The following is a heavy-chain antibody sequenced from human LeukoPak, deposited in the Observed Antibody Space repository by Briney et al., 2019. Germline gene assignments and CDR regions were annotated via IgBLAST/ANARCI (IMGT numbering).Heavy chain of an antibody. Sequence: GGSLRLSCAASGFTFDDYAMHWVRQAPGKGLEWVSGISWNSGSIGYADSVKGRFTISRDNAKNSLYLQMNSLRAEDTALYYCAKVLQQLHPYYYGMDVWGQGTTVTVSS. D-gene: IGHD6-13*01. V-gene: IGHV3-9*01. CDR2: ISWNSGSI. CDR3: AKVLQQLHPYYYGMDV. CDR1: GFTFDDYA. J-gene: IGHJ6*02.